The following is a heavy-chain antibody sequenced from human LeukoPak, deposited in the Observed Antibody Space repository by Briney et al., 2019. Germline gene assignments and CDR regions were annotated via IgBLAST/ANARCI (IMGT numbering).Heavy chain of an antibody. Sequence: SGGGLVQPGGSLRLSCAASGFTFSTYEMNWVRRAPGKGLQWVSSISSGSSYVYYSDSVKGRFTISRDNAKNSLFLQMNFLRAEDTAVYNCAGSDTIGYSPREWDYWYFDLWGRGTLVTVSS. J-gene: IGHJ2*01. CDR2: ISSGSSYV. CDR3: AGSDTIGYSPREWDYWYFDL. CDR1: GFTFSTYE. D-gene: IGHD3-22*01. V-gene: IGHV3-48*03.